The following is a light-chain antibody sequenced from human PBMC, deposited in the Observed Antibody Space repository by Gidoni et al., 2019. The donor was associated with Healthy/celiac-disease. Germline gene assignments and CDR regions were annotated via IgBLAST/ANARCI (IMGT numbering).Light chain of an antibody. J-gene: IGKJ1*01. CDR2: GAS. V-gene: IGKV3-15*01. CDR3: QQYNNWPPWT. CDR1: QSVSSN. Sequence: EIAMTQFPATLSVSPGERAPLPCRASQSVSSNLAWYQQKPGQAPRLLIYGASTRATGIPARFSGSGSGTEFTLTISSLQSEDFAVYYCQQYNNWPPWTFGQGTKVEIK.